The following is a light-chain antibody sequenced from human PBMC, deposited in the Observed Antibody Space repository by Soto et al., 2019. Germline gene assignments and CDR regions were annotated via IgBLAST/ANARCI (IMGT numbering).Light chain of an antibody. J-gene: IGKJ1*01. V-gene: IGKV1-39*01. CDR3: QQYNSYST. CDR1: QSINIY. CDR2: AAS. Sequence: DIQMTQSPSSLSASVGDRVTITCRASQSINIYLNWYQQKPGRAPKLVINAASRLQSGVPSRFSGSGSGTDFTLSISTLQPEDLATYYCQQYNSYSTFGQGTKVDIK.